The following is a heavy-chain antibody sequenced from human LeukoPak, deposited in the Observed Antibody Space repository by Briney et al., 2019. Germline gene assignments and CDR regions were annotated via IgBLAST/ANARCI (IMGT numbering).Heavy chain of an antibody. CDR3: ARQAAHTYDY. V-gene: IGHV4-39*01. CDR2: IYYSGST. Sequence: SETLSLTCTVSGGSISRSSYYWGWIRQPPGKGLEYIGNIYYSGSTDYNPSLKSRVTISVDMSKDQFSLKLSSVTAADTAVYYCARQAAHTYDYWGQGTLVTVSS. J-gene: IGHJ4*02. CDR1: GGSISRSSYY. D-gene: IGHD2-2*02.